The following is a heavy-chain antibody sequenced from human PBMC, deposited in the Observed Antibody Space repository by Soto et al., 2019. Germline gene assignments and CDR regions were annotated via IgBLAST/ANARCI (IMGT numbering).Heavy chain of an antibody. Sequence: ESGGGLIQPGGSLRLSCAASGFTVSSNYMSWVRQAPGKGLEWVSVIYSGGSTYYADSVKGRFTISRDNSKNTLYLQMNSLRAEDTAVYYCAKDEQQLAFDYWGQGTLVTVSS. J-gene: IGHJ4*02. CDR3: AKDEQQLAFDY. CDR2: IYSGGST. V-gene: IGHV3-53*01. CDR1: GFTVSSNY. D-gene: IGHD6-13*01.